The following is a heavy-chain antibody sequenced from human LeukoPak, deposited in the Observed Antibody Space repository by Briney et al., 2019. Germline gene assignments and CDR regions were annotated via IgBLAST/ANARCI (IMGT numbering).Heavy chain of an antibody. J-gene: IGHJ2*01. CDR3: ARDRGDGYNYNWYFDL. V-gene: IGHV4-61*02. D-gene: IGHD5-24*01. CDR1: AGSISSGSYY. Sequence: SETLSLTCTVSAGSISSGSYYWSWLRQPAGKGLEWIGRIYTSGTTNYNPSLKSRVTISLDTSKNQFSLKLSSVTAADTAVYYCARDRGDGYNYNWYFDLWGRGTLVTVSS. CDR2: IYTSGTT.